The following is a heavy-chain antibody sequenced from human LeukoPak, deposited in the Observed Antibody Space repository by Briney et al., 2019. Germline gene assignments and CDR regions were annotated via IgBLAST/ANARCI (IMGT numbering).Heavy chain of an antibody. CDR3: ARQDEIIRRAYYYMDV. V-gene: IGHV1-2*02. Sequence: ASVKVSCKASGYTFTGYYMHWVRQAPGQGLEWMGWINPNSGGTNYAQKFQGRVTMTRDTSISTAYMELSRLRSDDTAVYYCARQDEIIRRAYYYMDVWGKGTTVTVSS. CDR1: GYTFTGYY. J-gene: IGHJ6*03. CDR2: INPNSGGT. D-gene: IGHD2-21*01.